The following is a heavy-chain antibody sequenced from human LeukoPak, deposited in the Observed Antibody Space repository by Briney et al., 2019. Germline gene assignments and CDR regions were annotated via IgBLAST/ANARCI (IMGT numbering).Heavy chain of an antibody. CDR2: IWYDGSNK. Sequence: GGSLRLSCAASGFTFSSYGMHWVRQAPGKGLEWVAVIWYDGSNKYYADSVEGRFAISRDNSKNTLYLQMNSLRAEDTAVYYCARDDYYDSSGYSDYWGQGTLVTVSS. CDR3: ARDDYYDSSGYSDY. J-gene: IGHJ4*02. V-gene: IGHV3-33*01. CDR1: GFTFSSYG. D-gene: IGHD3-22*01.